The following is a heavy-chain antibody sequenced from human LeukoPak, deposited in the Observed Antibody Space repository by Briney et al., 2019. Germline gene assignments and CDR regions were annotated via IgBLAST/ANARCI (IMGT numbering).Heavy chain of an antibody. CDR3: ARDAYYYDSSGYREAFDT. V-gene: IGHV4-34*01. CDR1: GGSFSGYY. J-gene: IGHJ3*02. Sequence: PSETLSLTCAVYGGSFSGYYWSWIRQPPGKGLEWIGEINHSGSTNYNPSLKSRVTISVDTSENQFSLKLSSVTAADTAVYYCARDAYYYDSSGYREAFDTWGQGTMVTVSS. CDR2: INHSGST. D-gene: IGHD3-22*01.